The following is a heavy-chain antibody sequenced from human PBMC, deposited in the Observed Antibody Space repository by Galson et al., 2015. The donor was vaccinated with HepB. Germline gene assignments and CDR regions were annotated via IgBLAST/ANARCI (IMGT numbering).Heavy chain of an antibody. J-gene: IGHJ6*03. D-gene: IGHD3-3*01. CDR3: ARGETFWSGHPYYMDV. CDR2: IIPIFGTA. CDR1: GGTFSSYA. Sequence: SVKVSCKASGGTFSSYAISWVRQAPGQGLEWMGGIIPIFGTANYAQKFQGRVTITADESTSTAYMELSSLRSEDTAVYYCARGETFWSGHPYYMDVWSKGTTVTVSS. V-gene: IGHV1-69*13.